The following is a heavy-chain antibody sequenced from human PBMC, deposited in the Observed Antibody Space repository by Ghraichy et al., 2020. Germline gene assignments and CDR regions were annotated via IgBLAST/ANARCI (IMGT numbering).Heavy chain of an antibody. Sequence: SETLSLTCPLSGGSISSSRYYCGWIRQSPGKGMEWIGSIYYRGNTYHNPSLKSRVTISVDTSNNQLSLNLSPVTAADTAGYYCPRHQVLRYFDWLFSTEPFDCWGQVTLVTVSS. V-gene: IGHV4-39*01. D-gene: IGHD3-9*01. CDR2: IYYRGNT. CDR3: PRHQVLRYFDWLFSTEPFDC. J-gene: IGHJ4*02. CDR1: GGSISSSRYY.